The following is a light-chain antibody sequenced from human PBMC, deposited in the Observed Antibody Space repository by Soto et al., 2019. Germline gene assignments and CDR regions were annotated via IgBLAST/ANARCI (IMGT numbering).Light chain of an antibody. CDR3: QQVNSYPIT. V-gene: IGKV1-9*01. CDR2: AAS. CDR1: QGISSS. J-gene: IGKJ5*01. Sequence: DIQLTQSPSFLSASVGDRVAITCRASQGISSSLAWYQQKPGKAPKVLIYAASTLQSGVPSRFSGSGSGTEFTLTISSLQPEDFATYYCQQVNSYPITFGQGTRLEIK.